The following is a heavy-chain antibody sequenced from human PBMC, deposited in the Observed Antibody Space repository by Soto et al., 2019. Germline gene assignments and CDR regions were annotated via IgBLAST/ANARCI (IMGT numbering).Heavy chain of an antibody. V-gene: IGHV3-48*02. CDR2: ITSDTNTI. Sequence: EVQLVESGGGLVQPGGSLRLTCAASGFPFSIYSMNWVRQAPGKGLEWSSYITSDTNTIKYADSVKGRFTISRDNAKNLEYLQMNSLRDEDTAVYFCARSVEGHFDYWGQGTVVTVSS. D-gene: IGHD6-19*01. J-gene: IGHJ4*02. CDR3: ARSVEGHFDY. CDR1: GFPFSIYS.